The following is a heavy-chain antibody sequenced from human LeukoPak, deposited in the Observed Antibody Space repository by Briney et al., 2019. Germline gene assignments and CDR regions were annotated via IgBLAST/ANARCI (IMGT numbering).Heavy chain of an antibody. Sequence: ASVKVSCKASGYTFTSYAMNWVRQAPRQGLEWMGWINTNTGNPTYAQGFTGRFVFSLDTSVSTAYLQISSLRAEDTAVYYCARALLAAAGYDAFDIWGQGTMVTVSS. CDR2: INTNTGNP. CDR1: GYTFTSYA. CDR3: ARALLAAAGYDAFDI. V-gene: IGHV7-4-1*02. J-gene: IGHJ3*02. D-gene: IGHD6-13*01.